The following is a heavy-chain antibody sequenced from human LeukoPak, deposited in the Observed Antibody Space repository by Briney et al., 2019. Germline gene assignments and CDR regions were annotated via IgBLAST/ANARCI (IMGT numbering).Heavy chain of an antibody. V-gene: IGHV3-23*01. Sequence: GGSLRLSCAASGFTFSSYAMSWVRQAPGKGLEWLSSISGSGSSTYYADSVKGRFTISRDNSKNTLYLQMNSLRAEDTAVYYCVITMVRGVTEYYFDYWGQGTLVTVSS. CDR3: VITMVRGVTEYYFDY. D-gene: IGHD3-10*01. CDR2: ISGSGSST. CDR1: GFTFSSYA. J-gene: IGHJ4*02.